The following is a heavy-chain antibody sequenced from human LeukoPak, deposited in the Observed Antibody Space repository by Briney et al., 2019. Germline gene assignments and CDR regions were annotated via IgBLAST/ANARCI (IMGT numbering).Heavy chain of an antibody. D-gene: IGHD3-22*01. CDR3: AKAQGGYSYFDY. J-gene: IGHJ4*02. V-gene: IGHV3-23*01. Sequence: VSGMRGSGGSTFNADSVKGRFTISRDNSKTPLYLQMNSLRAEDTAVYYCAKAQGGYSYFDYWGQGTLVTVSS. CDR2: MRGSGGST.